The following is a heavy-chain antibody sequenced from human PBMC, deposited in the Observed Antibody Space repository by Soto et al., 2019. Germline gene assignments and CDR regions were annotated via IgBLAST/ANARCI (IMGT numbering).Heavy chain of an antibody. D-gene: IGHD2-2*01. CDR3: ARDGAYCSGTGCRDYYHYMDV. J-gene: IGHJ6*03. CDR2: ISGSSSYI. CDR1: GFSFTDYS. Sequence: EVQLVESGGGLVKPGGSLRLSCAASGFSFTDYSMNWVRQAPGKGLEWVSSISGSSSYIYYADSLKGRFTVSRDNAERSLFLQMNSLGAEDTAGYYCARDGAYCSGTGCRDYYHYMDVWGKGTTVTVSS. V-gene: IGHV3-21*01.